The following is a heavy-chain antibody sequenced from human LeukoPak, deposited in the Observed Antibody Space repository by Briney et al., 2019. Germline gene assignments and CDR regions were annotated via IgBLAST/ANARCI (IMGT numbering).Heavy chain of an antibody. Sequence: PGGSLRLSRVASGLSFANYWMDWVRQAPGKGLEWVGNIKHDGSEKYYVDTVKGRFTISRDNAKNSLYLDMNSLRVEDTAIYYCTRDFDPWGQGTLVTVSS. V-gene: IGHV3-7*01. J-gene: IGHJ5*02. CDR1: GLSFANYW. CDR3: TRDFDP. CDR2: IKHDGSEK.